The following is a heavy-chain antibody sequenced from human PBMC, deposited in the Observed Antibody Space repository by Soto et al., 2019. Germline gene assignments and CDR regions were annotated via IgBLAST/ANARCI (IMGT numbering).Heavy chain of an antibody. V-gene: IGHV1-46*01. CDR1: GYTFTSYY. CDR2: INPSGGST. D-gene: IGHD2-21*02. Sequence: QVQLVQSGAEVKKPGASVKVSCKASGYTFTSYYMHWVRQAPGQGLEWMGIINPSGGSTSCAQKFQGRVTMTRDTSTSTVYMELSSLRSEDTAVYYCASYCGGDCYPEAAFDIWGQGTMVTVSS. J-gene: IGHJ3*02. CDR3: ASYCGGDCYPEAAFDI.